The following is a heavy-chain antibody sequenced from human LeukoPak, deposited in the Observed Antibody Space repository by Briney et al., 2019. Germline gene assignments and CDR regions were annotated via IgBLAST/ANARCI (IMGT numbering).Heavy chain of an antibody. CDR3: ARIPVPTVTTIYYYMDV. J-gene: IGHJ6*03. Sequence: SETLSLTCTVSGGPIRSYYWSWTRQSPGKGLEWIGYIYYSGSTNYNPSLKSRVTISVDTSKNQFSLKLNSVTAADTAVYYCARIPVPTVTTIYYYMDVWGKGTTVTVSS. D-gene: IGHD4-11*01. CDR1: GGPIRSYY. V-gene: IGHV4-59*01. CDR2: IYYSGST.